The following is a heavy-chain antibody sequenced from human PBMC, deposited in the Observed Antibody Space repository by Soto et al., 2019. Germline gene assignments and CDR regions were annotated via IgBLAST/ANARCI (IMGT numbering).Heavy chain of an antibody. CDR2: IYYSGST. V-gene: IGHV4-31*03. Sequence: PSETLSLTCTVSGGSISSGGYYWSWIRQHPGKGLEWIGYIYYSGSTYYNPSLKSRVTISVDTSKNQFSLKLSSVTAADTAVYYCARVNGVTKTFDYWGQGTLVTVS. CDR3: ARVNGVTKTFDY. CDR1: GGSISSGGYY. D-gene: IGHD2-8*01. J-gene: IGHJ4*02.